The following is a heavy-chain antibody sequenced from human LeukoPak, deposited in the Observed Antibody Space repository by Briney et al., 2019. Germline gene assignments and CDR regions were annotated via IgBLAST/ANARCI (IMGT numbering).Heavy chain of an antibody. J-gene: IGHJ4*02. CDR2: IYNSGST. V-gene: IGHV4-39*01. D-gene: IGHD6-13*01. CDR3: ARTGYSNNWYASAGY. CDR1: GGSISSSSYY. Sequence: SETLSLTCTVSGGSISSSSYYWGWIRQPPGKGLEWIGSIYNSGSTHYNPSLKSRVTISVDTSKNQFSLKLSSVTAADTAVYYCARTGYSNNWYASAGYWGQGTLVTVSS.